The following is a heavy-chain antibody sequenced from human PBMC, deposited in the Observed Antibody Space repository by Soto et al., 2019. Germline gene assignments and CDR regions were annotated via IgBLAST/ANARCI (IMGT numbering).Heavy chain of an antibody. CDR2: ISGVSDFI. D-gene: IGHD6-25*01. CDR3: ARDHLLIAAPGSLIDY. Sequence: GGSPRLPCAASGFTFRSFTMNWVRQAPGGGLEWISSISGVSDFIDYADSVGGRFTVSRDNAMNSVYLQMNSLRVEDTAVFYCARDHLLIAAPGSLIDYWGQGTLVTVSS. CDR1: GFTFRSFT. J-gene: IGHJ4*02. V-gene: IGHV3-21*01.